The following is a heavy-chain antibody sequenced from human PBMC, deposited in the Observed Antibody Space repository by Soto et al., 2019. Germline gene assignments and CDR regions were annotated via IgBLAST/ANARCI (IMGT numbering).Heavy chain of an antibody. CDR3: AKVEGPYYYYGMDV. CDR1: GFTFDDYA. Sequence: EVQLVESGGVVVQPGGSLRLSCAASGFTFDDYAMHWVRQAPGKGLEWVSAISGSGGSTYYADSVKGRFTISRDNSKNTLYLQMNSLRAEDTAVYYCAKVEGPYYYYGMDVWGQGTTVTVSS. D-gene: IGHD2-15*01. V-gene: IGHV3-23*04. CDR2: ISGSGGST. J-gene: IGHJ6*02.